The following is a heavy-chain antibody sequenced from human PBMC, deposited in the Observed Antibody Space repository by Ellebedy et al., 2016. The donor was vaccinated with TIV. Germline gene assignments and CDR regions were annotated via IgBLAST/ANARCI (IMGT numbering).Heavy chain of an antibody. V-gene: IGHV5-51*01. CDR3: ARATTMVRGIIIDAFDI. J-gene: IGHJ3*02. CDR2: IYPDDSDT. CDR1: GYNFPKYW. D-gene: IGHD3-10*01. Sequence: GESLKISCKGSGYNFPKYWIAWVRQMPGKGLEWMGNIYPDDSDTRYSPSFQGQVTFTADKSVSTAYLQWRSLKSSDTAMYYCARATTMVRGIIIDAFDIWGQGTMVSVSS.